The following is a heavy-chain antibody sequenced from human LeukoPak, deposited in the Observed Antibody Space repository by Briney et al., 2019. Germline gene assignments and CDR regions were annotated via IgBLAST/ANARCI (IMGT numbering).Heavy chain of an antibody. CDR2: IYYSGTT. J-gene: IGHJ4*02. CDR1: GGSISNYY. V-gene: IGHV4-59*01. Sequence: SETLSLTCTVSGGSISNYYWSWVRQPPGKGLEWVGLIYYSGTTNYNPSLKSRVTISVDTSKNQFSLKLSSVTAADTAVYYCARGVYIAAAQYGYWGQGTLVTVSS. D-gene: IGHD6-13*01. CDR3: ARGVYIAAAQYGY.